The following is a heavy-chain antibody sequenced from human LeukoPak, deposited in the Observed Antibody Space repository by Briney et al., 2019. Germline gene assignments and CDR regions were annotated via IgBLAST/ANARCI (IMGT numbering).Heavy chain of an antibody. V-gene: IGHV1-8*03. J-gene: IGHJ6*03. Sequence: ASVKVSCKASGYTFTGYYMHWVRQAPGQGLEWMGWMNPNSGNTGYAQKFQGRVTITRNTSISTAYMELSSLRSEDTAVYYCARAVGYYYYMDVWGKGTTVTVSS. CDR3: ARAVGYYYYMDV. CDR1: GYTFTGYY. CDR2: MNPNSGNT.